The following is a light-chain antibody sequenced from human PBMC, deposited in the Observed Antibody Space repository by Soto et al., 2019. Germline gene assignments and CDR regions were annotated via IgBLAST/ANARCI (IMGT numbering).Light chain of an antibody. V-gene: IGKV1-5*01. CDR2: DAS. CDR3: QQYSSYWT. CDR1: QSISSW. J-gene: IGKJ1*01. Sequence: DIQKTQSPSTLSTTVREKVTNTCRASQSISSWLAWYQQKPGKAPKLLIYDASNLESGVPSRFSGSGSGTEFTLTITSLQPDDFATYYCQQYSSYWTFGQGTKVDIK.